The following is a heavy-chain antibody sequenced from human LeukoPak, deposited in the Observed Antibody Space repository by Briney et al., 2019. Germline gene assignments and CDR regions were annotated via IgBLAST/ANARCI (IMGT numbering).Heavy chain of an antibody. CDR1: GGSISSYY. Sequence: SETLSLTCTVSGGSISSYYWSWIRQPPGKGLGWIGYIYYSGSTNYYPSLKRRFTISVDTCKNQFYLKLDAMSVPDTAVYYCARDQGGYSYGYNYYYMDFWGKGTTVTASS. D-gene: IGHD5-18*01. CDR3: ARDQGGYSYGYNYYYMDF. CDR2: IYYSGST. J-gene: IGHJ6*03. V-gene: IGHV4-59*13.